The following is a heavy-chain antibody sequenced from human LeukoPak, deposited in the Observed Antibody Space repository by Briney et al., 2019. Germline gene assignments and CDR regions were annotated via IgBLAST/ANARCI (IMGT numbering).Heavy chain of an antibody. V-gene: IGHV3-48*02. D-gene: IGHD5-18*01. CDR2: ISSSSSTI. CDR3: ARIQLSQGGAFDI. J-gene: IGHJ3*02. CDR1: GFTFSSYS. Sequence: GGSLRLSCAASGFTFSSYSMNWVSQAPGKGLEWVSYISSSSSTIYYADSVKGRFTISRDNAKNSLYLQMNSLRDEDTAVYYCARIQLSQGGAFDIWGQGTMVTVSS.